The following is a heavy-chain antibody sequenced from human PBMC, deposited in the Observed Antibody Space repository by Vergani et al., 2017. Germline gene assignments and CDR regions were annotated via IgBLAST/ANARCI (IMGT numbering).Heavy chain of an antibody. D-gene: IGHD6-13*01. Sequence: VQLQQWGAGLLKPSETLSLTCTVSGGSISSYYWSWIRQPPGKGLEWIGYIYYSGSTNYNPSLKSRVTISVDTSKNQFSLKLSSVTAAATAVYYCARARYSSSGDQFDYWGQGTLVTVSS. V-gene: IGHV4-59*01. CDR1: GGSISSYY. J-gene: IGHJ4*02. CDR3: ARARYSSSGDQFDY. CDR2: IYYSGST.